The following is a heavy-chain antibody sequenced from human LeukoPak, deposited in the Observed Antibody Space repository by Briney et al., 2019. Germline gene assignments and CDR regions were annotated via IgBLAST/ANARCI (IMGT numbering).Heavy chain of an antibody. J-gene: IGHJ4*02. CDR1: GGSISSYY. Sequence: SETLSLTCTVSGGSISSYYWSWIRQPPGKGLEWIGYIYYSGSTNYNPSLKSRVTISVDTSKNQFSLKLTSVTAADTAVYYCARARITMVRGVISSAYYFDYWGQGTLVTVSS. CDR3: ARARITMVRGVISSAYYFDY. CDR2: IYYSGST. V-gene: IGHV4-59*08. D-gene: IGHD3-10*01.